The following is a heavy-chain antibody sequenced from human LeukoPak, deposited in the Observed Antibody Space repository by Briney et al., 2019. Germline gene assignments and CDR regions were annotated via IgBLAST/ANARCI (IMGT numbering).Heavy chain of an antibody. V-gene: IGHV3-72*01. D-gene: IGHD3-16*01. J-gene: IGHJ3*02. CDR2: TRDKARSYRT. CDR3: ARDGGEGDNSAFDI. CDR1: GVTLSDHH. Sequence: PGGSLRLSCAASGVTLSDHHVDWVRQAPGKGLEWVGRTRDKARSYRTEYAASVDGRFTISRDDSKNAVYLQMNSLKTEDTAVYYWARDGGEGDNSAFDIWGQGTVVTVSS.